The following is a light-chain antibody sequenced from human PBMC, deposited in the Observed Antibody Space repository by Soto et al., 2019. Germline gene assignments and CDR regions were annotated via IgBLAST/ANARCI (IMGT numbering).Light chain of an antibody. CDR3: QQYNSYSPT. CDR1: QSISSW. Sequence: DIQMAQSPSTLSASVGDRVTITCRASQSISSWLAWYQQKPGKAPKLLIYDASSLQSEVSSRFSGSGSGTEFTLTISSLQPDDFATYYCQQYNSYSPTFGQGTKVDIK. V-gene: IGKV1-5*01. CDR2: DAS. J-gene: IGKJ1*01.